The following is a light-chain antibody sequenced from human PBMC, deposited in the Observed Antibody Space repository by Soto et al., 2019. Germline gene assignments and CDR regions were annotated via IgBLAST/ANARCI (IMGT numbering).Light chain of an antibody. CDR3: QQYNSYSWT. J-gene: IGKJ1*01. Sequence: IQLTQSPSSLSASVGDRVTITCLASQGISNYLAWYQQKPEKVPKLLIYAASPLQSGVPSRFSGSGSGTDFTLTISSLQPDDFATYYCQQYNSYSWTFGQGTKVDIK. CDR2: AAS. V-gene: IGKV1-27*01. CDR1: QGISNY.